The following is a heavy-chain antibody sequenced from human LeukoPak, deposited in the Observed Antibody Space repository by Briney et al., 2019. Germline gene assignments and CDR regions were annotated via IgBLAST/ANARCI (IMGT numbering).Heavy chain of an antibody. Sequence: ASVKVSCKASGYTFTGYYMHWVRQAPGQGLEWMGWINPNSGGTNYAQKFQGRATMTRDTSISTAYMELSRLRSDDTAVYYCARGAGSSGYYIHDYWGQGTLVPVSS. D-gene: IGHD3-22*01. V-gene: IGHV1-2*02. CDR1: GYTFTGYY. CDR2: INPNSGGT. J-gene: IGHJ4*02. CDR3: ARGAGSSGYYIHDY.